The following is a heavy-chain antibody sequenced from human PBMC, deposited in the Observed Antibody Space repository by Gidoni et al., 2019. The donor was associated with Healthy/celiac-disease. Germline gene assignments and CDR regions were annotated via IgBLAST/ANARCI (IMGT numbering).Heavy chain of an antibody. J-gene: IGHJ6*03. CDR1: GFTFGDYA. D-gene: IGHD3-3*01. V-gene: IGHV3-49*04. Sequence: EVQLVESGGGLVQPGRSLRLSCTASGFTFGDYAMSWVRQAPGKGLEWVGFIRSKAYGGTTEYAASVKGRFTISRDDSKSIAYLQMNSLKTEDTAVYYCTRDLLTRPGSTYYDFWSGLSYYYMDVWGKGTTVTVSS. CDR2: IRSKAYGGTT. CDR3: TRDLLTRPGSTYYDFWSGLSYYYMDV.